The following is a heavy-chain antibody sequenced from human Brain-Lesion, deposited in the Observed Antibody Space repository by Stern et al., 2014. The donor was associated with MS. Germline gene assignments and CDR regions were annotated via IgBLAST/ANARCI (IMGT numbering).Heavy chain of an antibody. Sequence: QVQLQESGPGLVKPSETLSLTCTVSGGSISTSTYYWGWVRQPPGKGLEWIGNIYYSGRTYYNPSLTRRVTICLDTSNNQFSLRLSSVTAADTAMYYCGVGVITMDYFDYWGQGTLVTVSS. CDR3: GVGVITMDYFDY. D-gene: IGHD3-3*01. CDR2: IYYSGRT. V-gene: IGHV4-39*01. CDR1: GGSISTSTYY. J-gene: IGHJ4*02.